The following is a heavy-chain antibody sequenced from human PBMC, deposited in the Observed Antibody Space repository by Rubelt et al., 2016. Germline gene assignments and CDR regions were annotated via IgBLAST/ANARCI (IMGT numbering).Heavy chain of an antibody. CDR2: IVPHSGGT. CDR1: GYTFIGYY. J-gene: IGHJ6*02. Sequence: KKPGASVKVSCKASGYTFIGYYIHWVRQAPGQGLEWMGRIVPHSGGTNYAQSFQGRVTMTRDTSIDTAYMELSRLTSDATAVYYCAKAAPDIYYGMDVWGQGTTVTVSS. CDR3: AKAAPDIYYGMDV. V-gene: IGHV1-2*06.